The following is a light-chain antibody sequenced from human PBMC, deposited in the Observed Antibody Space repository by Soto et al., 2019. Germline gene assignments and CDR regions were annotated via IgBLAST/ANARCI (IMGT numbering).Light chain of an antibody. CDR3: HQYGSSPLIT. J-gene: IGKJ5*01. V-gene: IGKV3-20*01. Sequence: EIVLTQSPGTLSLSPGERATLSCRASQSVSSSYLAWYQQKPGQAPRRLIYGASSRATGIPDRFSGSGSGTDFTLTISRLEPEDFAVYYCHQYGSSPLITFGQGTRLEIK. CDR1: QSVSSSY. CDR2: GAS.